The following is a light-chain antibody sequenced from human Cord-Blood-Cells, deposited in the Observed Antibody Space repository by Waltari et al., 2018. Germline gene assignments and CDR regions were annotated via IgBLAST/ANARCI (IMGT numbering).Light chain of an antibody. CDR3: QQYNSYSIT. CDR1: QSISSW. Sequence: DIQMTQSPSTLSASVGDRVTITCRASQSISSWLAWYQHKPGKAPKLLIYKASSLESGVPSRFSGSGSGTEFTLTISSLQPDDFATYYCQQYNSYSITFGGGTKVEIK. V-gene: IGKV1-5*03. CDR2: KAS. J-gene: IGKJ4*01.